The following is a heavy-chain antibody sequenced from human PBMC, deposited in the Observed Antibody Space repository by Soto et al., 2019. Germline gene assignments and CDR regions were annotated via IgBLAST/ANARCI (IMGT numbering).Heavy chain of an antibody. V-gene: IGHV5-51*01. J-gene: IGHJ4*02. CDR1: VYSFTSYW. CDR2: IYPGDSDT. CDR3: AKDSLVTTAIDY. D-gene: IGHD4-17*01. Sequence: PGESLKISCKGSVYSFTSYWIGWVRQMPGKGLEWMGIIYPGDSDTRYSPSFQGQVTISADKSISTAYLQMNSLRAEDTAVYYCAKDSLVTTAIDYWGQGTLVTVSS.